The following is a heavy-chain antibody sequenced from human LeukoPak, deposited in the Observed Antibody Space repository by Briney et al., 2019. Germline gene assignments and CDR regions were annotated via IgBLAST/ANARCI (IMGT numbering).Heavy chain of an antibody. V-gene: IGHV3-53*01. J-gene: IGHJ4*02. CDR1: GFTVSSNY. Sequence: GGSLRLSCAASGFTVSSNYMSWVRQAPGKGLEWVSVIYRGGSTYYADSVKGRFTISRDSSKNTLFLQMNRLRPEDAAVYYCAKAPVTTCRGAFCYPFDYWGLGTLVTVSS. CDR2: IYRGGST. CDR3: AKAPVTTCRGAFCYPFDY. D-gene: IGHD2-15*01.